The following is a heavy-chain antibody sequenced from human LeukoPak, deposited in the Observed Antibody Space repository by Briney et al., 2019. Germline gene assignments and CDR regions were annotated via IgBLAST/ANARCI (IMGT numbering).Heavy chain of an antibody. Sequence: GGSLRLSCAASGFTFSRYWMSWVRQAPGKGREWVANINQDGSVKYYVDSVKGRFTISRDNAKNSLYLQMNSLRAEDMALYYCAKESIAAAGSFDYWGQGTLVTVSS. J-gene: IGHJ4*02. D-gene: IGHD6-13*01. CDR2: INQDGSVK. CDR3: AKESIAAAGSFDY. V-gene: IGHV3-7*03. CDR1: GFTFSRYW.